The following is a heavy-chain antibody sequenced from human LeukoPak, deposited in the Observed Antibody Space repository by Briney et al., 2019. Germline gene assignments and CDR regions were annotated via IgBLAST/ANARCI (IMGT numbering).Heavy chain of an antibody. CDR2: VSGGGLNT. J-gene: IGHJ4*02. D-gene: IGHD5-12*01. Sequence: PGGSLRLSCAASGFTFTSYAMSWVRQAPGKGLEWVSGVSGGGLNTDYAASGKGRFTISRDNSKNTLYLQMNSLRAEDTAVYYCAKDGPITHRGQGTLVTVS. CDR1: GFTFTSYA. V-gene: IGHV3-23*01. CDR3: AKDGPITH.